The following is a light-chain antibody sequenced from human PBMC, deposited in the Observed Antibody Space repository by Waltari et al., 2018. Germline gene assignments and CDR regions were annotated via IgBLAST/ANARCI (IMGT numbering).Light chain of an antibody. J-gene: IGLJ3*02. CDR1: TSDVGNYKL. CDR2: EDE. CDR3: CSYTSGDTWV. V-gene: IGLV2-23*01. Sequence: QSALTQPASVSGSPGQSITISCTGTTSDVGNYKLVSWYQQHPGKAPKLIIYEDEQRLSGVSYRFSGSKSANTASLTISGLQAEDEADYYCCSYTSGDTWVFGGGTKLTVL.